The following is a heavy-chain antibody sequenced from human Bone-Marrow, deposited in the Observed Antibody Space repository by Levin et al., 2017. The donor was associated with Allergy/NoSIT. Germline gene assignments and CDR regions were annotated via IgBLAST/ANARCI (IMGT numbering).Heavy chain of an antibody. CDR2: ISAYNGNT. V-gene: IGHV1-18*01. Sequence: ASVKVSCKASGYTFTSYGISWVRQAPGQGLEWMGWISAYNGNTNYAQKLQGRVTMTTDTSTSTAYMELRSLRSDDTAVYYCARDGFYSGSSWTNDYWGQGTLVTVSS. CDR1: GYTFTSYG. J-gene: IGHJ4*02. CDR3: ARDGFYSGSSWTNDY. D-gene: IGHD1-26*01.